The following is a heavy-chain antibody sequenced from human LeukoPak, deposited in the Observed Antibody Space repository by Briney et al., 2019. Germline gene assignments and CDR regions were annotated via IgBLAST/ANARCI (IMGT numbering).Heavy chain of an antibody. J-gene: IGHJ5*02. CDR2: IYYSGST. Sequence: PSETLSLTCSVSGDSIINSTYHWGGVRQSPGKGRELIGSIYYSGSTYYNPSLRSRVTISVVTPKNQFSLLLRSVTAADTAVYYCARHNLWFGKKGGWFDPWGQGSLVTVSS. CDR1: GDSIINSTYH. D-gene: IGHD3-10*01. V-gene: IGHV4-39*01. CDR3: ARHNLWFGKKGGWFDP.